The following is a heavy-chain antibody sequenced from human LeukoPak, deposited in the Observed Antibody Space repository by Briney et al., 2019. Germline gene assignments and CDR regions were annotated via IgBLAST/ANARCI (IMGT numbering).Heavy chain of an antibody. D-gene: IGHD3-10*01. CDR1: GFTFSSYW. CDR2: IKQDGSEK. V-gene: IGHV3-7*01. J-gene: IGHJ4*02. CDR3: YGESYLFDY. Sequence: GGSLRLSCAASGFTFSSYWMIWVRQAPGKGLEWVANIKQDGSEKYYVDSVKGRFTISRDNAKNSLHLQMNSLKAEDTAVYYCYGESYLFDYWGQGTLVTVSS.